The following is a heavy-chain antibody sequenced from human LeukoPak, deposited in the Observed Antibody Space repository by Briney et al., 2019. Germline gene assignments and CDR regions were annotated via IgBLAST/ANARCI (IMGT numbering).Heavy chain of an antibody. CDR2: ISWNSGRI. CDR3: VKATGSQPRAGAFDF. Sequence: GGSLTLSCVSSGFTFDDHAMNWVRQAPGEGLEWDAGISWNSGRIGYADSVKGRFTISRDNTKNSLDLQMTGLRSEDTALYYCVKATGSQPRAGAFDFWGQGTSVTVSS. CDR1: GFTFDDHA. D-gene: IGHD1-26*01. J-gene: IGHJ3*01. V-gene: IGHV3-9*01.